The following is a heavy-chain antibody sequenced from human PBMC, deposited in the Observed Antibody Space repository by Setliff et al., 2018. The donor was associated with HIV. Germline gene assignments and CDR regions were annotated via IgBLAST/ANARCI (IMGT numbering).Heavy chain of an antibody. J-gene: IGHJ4*02. Sequence: ASVMVSCKTSGYTFSDYDVAWVRQAPGQGLEWMGWISGYSGHTSYAQNFRGRVTMTTDTSTNTAYLELRGLRSDDTAIYYCAREHGTSWPYFDFWGQGTLVTVSS. V-gene: IGHV1-18*01. CDR2: ISGYSGHT. CDR3: AREHGTSWPYFDF. CDR1: GYTFSDYD.